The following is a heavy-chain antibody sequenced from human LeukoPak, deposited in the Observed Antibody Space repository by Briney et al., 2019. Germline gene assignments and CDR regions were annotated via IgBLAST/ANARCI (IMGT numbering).Heavy chain of an antibody. D-gene: IGHD4-11*01. J-gene: IGHJ6*02. V-gene: IGHV3-30-3*01. CDR1: GFTFSSYA. Sequence: PGRSLRLSCAASGFTFSSYAMHWVRQAPGKGLEWVAVISYDGSNKYYADSVKGRFTISRDNSKNTLYLQMNSLRAEDTAVYYCARDRRTDYIRGSYYYYYGMDVWGQGTTVTVSS. CDR2: ISYDGSNK. CDR3: ARDRRTDYIRGSYYYYYGMDV.